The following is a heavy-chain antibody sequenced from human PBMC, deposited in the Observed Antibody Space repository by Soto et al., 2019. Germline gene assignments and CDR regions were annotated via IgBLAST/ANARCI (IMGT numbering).Heavy chain of an antibody. CDR2: ISSSSSYI. CDR1: GFTFSSYS. Sequence: PGGSLRLSCAASGFTFSSYSMNWVRQAPGKGLEWVSSISSSSSYIYYADSVKGRFTISRDSAKNSLYLQMNSLRAEDTAENYCTRDQGSGYESAYYYYYGRDVWGQGTTVTVSS. V-gene: IGHV3-21*01. D-gene: IGHD5-12*01. J-gene: IGHJ6*02. CDR3: TRDQGSGYESAYYYYYGRDV.